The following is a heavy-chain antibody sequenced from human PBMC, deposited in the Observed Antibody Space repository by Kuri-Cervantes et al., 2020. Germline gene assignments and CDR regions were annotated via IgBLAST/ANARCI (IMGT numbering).Heavy chain of an antibody. V-gene: IGHV3-11*04. Sequence: GGSLRLSCAVYGGSFSGHYWSWIRQPPGKGLEWVSYISSSGSTIYYADSVKGRFSISRDNAKNSLYLQMNSLRAEDTAVYYCAKGYGDYDYWGQGTLVTVSS. CDR1: GGSFSGHY. D-gene: IGHD4-17*01. J-gene: IGHJ4*02. CDR2: ISSSGSTI. CDR3: AKGYGDYDY.